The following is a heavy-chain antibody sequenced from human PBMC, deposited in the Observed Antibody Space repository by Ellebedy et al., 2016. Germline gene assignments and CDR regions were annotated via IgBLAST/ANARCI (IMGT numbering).Heavy chain of an antibody. CDR3: AVAPGDYDSGRPSIDP. CDR2: ISSSSSTI. D-gene: IGHD3-10*01. V-gene: IGHV3-48*01. J-gene: IGHJ5*02. Sequence: GESLKISCAASGFTFSNYWMHWVRQAPGKGLEWVSYISSSSSTIYYADSVKGRFTISRDNAKNSLYLQMNSLRAEDTAVYYCAVAPGDYDSGRPSIDPWGQGTLVTVSS. CDR1: GFTFSNYW.